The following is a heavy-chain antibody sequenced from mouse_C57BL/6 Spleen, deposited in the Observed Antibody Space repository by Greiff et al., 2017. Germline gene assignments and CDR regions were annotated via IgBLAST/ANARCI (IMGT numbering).Heavy chain of an antibody. D-gene: IGHD2-10*02. CDR3: ARGPRGYFAD. CDR2: IDPGSGGT. V-gene: IGHV1-54*01. CDR1: GYAFTNYL. J-gene: IGHJ2*01. Sequence: QVQLQQSGAELVRPGTSVKVSCKASGYAFTNYLIEWVKQRPGQGLEWIGVIDPGSGGTNYNEKFKGKATLTADKSSSTAYMQLSSLTSEDSAVYFCARGPRGYFADWGQGTTLTGSS.